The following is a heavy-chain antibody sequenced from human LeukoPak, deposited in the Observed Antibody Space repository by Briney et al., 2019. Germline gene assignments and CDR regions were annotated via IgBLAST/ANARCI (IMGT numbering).Heavy chain of an antibody. Sequence: GGSLRLSCAASGFTVSSNYMSWVRQAPGKGLEWVSIIYSGGSTYYADSVKGRFIISRDNAKNSLYLQMNSLRAEDTAVYYCAREAAAGTWVYWGQGTLVTVSS. CDR3: AREAAAGTWVY. J-gene: IGHJ4*02. CDR1: GFTVSSNY. V-gene: IGHV3-66*01. D-gene: IGHD6-13*01. CDR2: IYSGGST.